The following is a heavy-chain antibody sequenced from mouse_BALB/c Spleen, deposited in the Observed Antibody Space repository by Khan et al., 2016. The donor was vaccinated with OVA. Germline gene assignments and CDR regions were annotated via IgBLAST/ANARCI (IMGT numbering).Heavy chain of an antibody. CDR2: ISSDGDYT. Sequence: AVSGITFSTYAMSWVRQTPEKRLEWVATISSDGDYTYYPDNVTGRFTISRDNAKNTLYLQMSSLRSEDTAMYYCARSAYGNFAYWGQGTLVTVSA. CDR3: ARSAYGNFAY. J-gene: IGHJ3*01. D-gene: IGHD2-1*01. CDR1: GITFSTYA. V-gene: IGHV5-9-3*01.